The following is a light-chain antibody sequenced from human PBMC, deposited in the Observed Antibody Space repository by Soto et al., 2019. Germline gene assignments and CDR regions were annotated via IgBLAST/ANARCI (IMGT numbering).Light chain of an antibody. CDR2: YNN. J-gene: IGLJ2*01. V-gene: IGLV1-51*01. CDR1: SSNIGNNY. CDR3: GKWDSSLSAHVV. Sequence: QSVLTQPPSVSAAPGQKVTVSCSGSSSNIGNNYVSWYQQLPGTAPKLLIYYNNKRPSGIPDRFSGSTSGTSATLGITGLQTGDEADYYCGKWDSSLSAHVVFGGGTQLTVL.